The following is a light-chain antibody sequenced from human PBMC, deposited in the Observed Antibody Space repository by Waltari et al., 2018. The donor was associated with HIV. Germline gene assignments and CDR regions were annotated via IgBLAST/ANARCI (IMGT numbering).Light chain of an antibody. J-gene: IGKJ1*01. Sequence: DIQMTQSPSSLSASVGDRVTITCRASQSMSRFLNWFQQKPGKAPNLLIHTASYLRSGVPSRFSGSGSGTDFTLTISNLQPEDFVTYYCQQYYSSPRTFGQGTKVEI. V-gene: IGKV1-39*01. CDR1: QSMSRF. CDR3: QQYYSSPRT. CDR2: TAS.